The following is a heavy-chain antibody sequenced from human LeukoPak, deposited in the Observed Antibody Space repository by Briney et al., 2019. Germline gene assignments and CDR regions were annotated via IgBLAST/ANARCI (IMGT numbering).Heavy chain of an antibody. D-gene: IGHD4-17*01. CDR2: ISSSGSTI. CDR1: GFTFSSYA. CDR3: ARSSDYGDDVGY. J-gene: IGHJ4*02. V-gene: IGHV3-11*01. Sequence: GGSLRLSCAASGFTFSSYAMSWIRQAPGKGLEWVSYISSSGSTIYYADSVKGRFTISRDNAKNSLYLQMNSLRAEDTAVYYCARSSDYGDDVGYWGQGTLVTVSS.